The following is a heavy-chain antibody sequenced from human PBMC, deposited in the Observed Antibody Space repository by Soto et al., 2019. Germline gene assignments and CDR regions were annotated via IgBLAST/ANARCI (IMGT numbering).Heavy chain of an antibody. CDR3: AAVVQGGSYGAFDI. V-gene: IGHV1-58*01. CDR2: IVVGSGNT. D-gene: IGHD1-26*01. CDR1: GFTFTSSA. Sequence: QMQLVQSGPEVKKPGTSVKVSCKASGFTFTSSAVQWVRQARGQRLEWIGWIVVGSGNTNYAQKFQERVTITRDMSTSTAYMELSSLRSEDTAVYYCAAVVQGGSYGAFDIWGQGTMVTVSS. J-gene: IGHJ3*02.